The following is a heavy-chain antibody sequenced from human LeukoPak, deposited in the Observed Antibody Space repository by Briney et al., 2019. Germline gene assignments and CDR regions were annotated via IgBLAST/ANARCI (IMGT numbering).Heavy chain of an antibody. CDR3: ASPNVWGSYRFRQGDY. Sequence: GGSLRLSCAASGFTFSTYSMNWVRQAPGKGLEWVSYISGSSGTIYYADSVKGRFTISRDNAKNSLYLQMNSLRAEDTAVYYCASPNVWGSYRFRQGDYWGQGTLVTVSS. CDR1: GFTFSTYS. J-gene: IGHJ4*02. CDR2: ISGSSGTI. D-gene: IGHD3-16*02. V-gene: IGHV3-48*04.